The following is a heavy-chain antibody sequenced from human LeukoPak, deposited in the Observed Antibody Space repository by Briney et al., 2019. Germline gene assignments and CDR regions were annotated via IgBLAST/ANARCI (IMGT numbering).Heavy chain of an antibody. CDR2: IYWDDDK. V-gene: IGHV2-5*02. CDR1: GFSLSTSGVG. Sequence: SGPTLVKPTQTLTLTCTFSGFSLSTSGVGVGWIRQPPGKALEWLALIYWDDDKRYSPSLKSRLTITKDTSKNQVVLTMTNMDPVDTATCYCAHSQARRYDILTGYYKDEHFDYWGQGTLVTVSS. J-gene: IGHJ4*02. CDR3: AHSQARRYDILTGYYKDEHFDY. D-gene: IGHD3-9*01.